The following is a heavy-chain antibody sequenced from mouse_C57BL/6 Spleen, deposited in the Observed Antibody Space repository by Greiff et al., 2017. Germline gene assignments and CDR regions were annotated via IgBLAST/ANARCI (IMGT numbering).Heavy chain of an antibody. CDR3: AREGPYDYDTFAY. V-gene: IGHV1-69*01. J-gene: IGHJ3*01. CDR2: IDPSDSYT. Sequence: QVQLQQPGAELVMPGASVKLSCKASGYTFTSYWMHWVKQRPGQGLAWIGEIDPSDSYTNYNQKFKGKSTLTVDKSYRTAYMQLSSLTSEDSAVYYCAREGPYDYDTFAYWGQGTLVTVSA. CDR1: GYTFTSYW. D-gene: IGHD2-4*01.